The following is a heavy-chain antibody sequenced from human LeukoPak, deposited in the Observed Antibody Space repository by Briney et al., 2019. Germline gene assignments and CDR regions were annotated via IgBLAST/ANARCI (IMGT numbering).Heavy chain of an antibody. D-gene: IGHD3-3*01. CDR1: GFSFSSYW. CDR3: ARAVRAHPPADF. CDR2: INSDGSST. Sequence: PGGSLRLSCAASGFSFSSYWMHWVRQAPGKGLVWVSRINSDGSSTTYADSVKGRSSISRDNAKNTLYLHLDSLRAEDTGAYYCARAVRAHPPADFWGQGTLVTVSS. J-gene: IGHJ4*02. V-gene: IGHV3-74*01.